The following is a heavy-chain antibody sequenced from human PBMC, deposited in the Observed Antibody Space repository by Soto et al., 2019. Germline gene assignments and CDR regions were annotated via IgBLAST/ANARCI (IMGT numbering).Heavy chain of an antibody. V-gene: IGHV3-73*01. J-gene: IGHJ6*02. CDR3: TRLNPVTTFDYFYSCMDV. CDR1: GFTFSDSP. CDR2: IRGKANNYAT. Sequence: GGSLRLSCAASGFTFSDSPMHWVRQASGKGLEWVGRIRGKANNYATAYAASVQGRFTISRDDSKNTAYLQMNSLKTEDTAVYYCTRLNPVTTFDYFYSCMDVWGQGATVTVSS. D-gene: IGHD4-17*01.